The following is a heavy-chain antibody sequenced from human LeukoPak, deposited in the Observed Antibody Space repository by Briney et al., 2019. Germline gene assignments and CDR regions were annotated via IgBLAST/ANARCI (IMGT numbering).Heavy chain of an antibody. J-gene: IGHJ4*02. Sequence: GGSLRLSCAASGFTFGDYYMSWIRQAPGKGLEWVSYISSSASTIHYADSVKGRFTISRDNAKNSLYLQMNSLRAEDTAVYYCASRIAVAGTAPDYWGQGTLVTVSS. V-gene: IGHV3-11*04. D-gene: IGHD6-19*01. CDR3: ASRIAVAGTAPDY. CDR2: ISSSASTI. CDR1: GFTFGDYY.